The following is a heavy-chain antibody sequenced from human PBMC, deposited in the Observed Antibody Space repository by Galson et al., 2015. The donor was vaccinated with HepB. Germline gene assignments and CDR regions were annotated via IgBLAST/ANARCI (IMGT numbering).Heavy chain of an antibody. D-gene: IGHD1-26*01. J-gene: IGHJ4*02. Sequence: SLRLSCAASGFTFSSYAMLWVRQAPGKGLEWVAVISYDGSNKYYADSVKGRFTISRDNSKNTLYLQMNSLRAEDTAVYYCARDLYIRAGGGGGSFLGYWGQGTLVTVSS. CDR3: ARDLYIRAGGGGGSFLGY. CDR1: GFTFSSYA. CDR2: ISYDGSNK. V-gene: IGHV3-30*04.